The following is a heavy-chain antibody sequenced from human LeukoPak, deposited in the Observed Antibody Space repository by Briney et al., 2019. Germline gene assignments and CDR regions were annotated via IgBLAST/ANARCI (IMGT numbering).Heavy chain of an antibody. Sequence: GGSLRLSCGASGFTFRRYWMSWVRQAPGKGLEWVANIKQDGSEKYYVDSVKGRFTISRDNAKNSLYLQMNSLRAEDTAVYYCAELGITMIGGVWGKGTTVTISS. V-gene: IGHV3-7*01. CDR1: GFTFRRYW. J-gene: IGHJ6*04. D-gene: IGHD3-10*02. CDR2: IKQDGSEK. CDR3: AELGITMIGGV.